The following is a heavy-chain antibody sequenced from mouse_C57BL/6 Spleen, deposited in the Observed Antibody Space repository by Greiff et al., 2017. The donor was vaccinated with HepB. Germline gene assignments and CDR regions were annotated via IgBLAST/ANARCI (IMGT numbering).Heavy chain of an antibody. CDR3: ARGNYVGAMDY. J-gene: IGHJ4*01. D-gene: IGHD2-1*01. Sequence: VKPGASVKISCKASGYAFSSSWMNWVKQRPGKGLEWIGRIYPGDGDTNYNGKFKGKATLTADKSSSTAYMQLSSLTSEDSAVYFCARGNYVGAMDYWGQGTSVTVSS. CDR2: IYPGDGDT. CDR1: GYAFSSSW. V-gene: IGHV1-82*01.